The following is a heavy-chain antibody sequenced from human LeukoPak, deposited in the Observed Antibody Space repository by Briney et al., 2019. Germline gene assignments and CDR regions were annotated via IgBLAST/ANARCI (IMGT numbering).Heavy chain of an antibody. V-gene: IGHV4-38-2*01. CDR2: LYHSDSI. J-gene: IGHJ6*03. Sequence: TLSLTCAVSGYSISSGYYWIWIRQPPGKGLEWIGSLYHSDSIYYNPSLESRVTMSVDTSKNQFSLKLSFVTAADTAVYYCARHGSAGHYYYYMDVWGKGTTVTVSS. D-gene: IGHD5-24*01. CDR1: GYSISSGYY. CDR3: ARHGSAGHYYYYMDV.